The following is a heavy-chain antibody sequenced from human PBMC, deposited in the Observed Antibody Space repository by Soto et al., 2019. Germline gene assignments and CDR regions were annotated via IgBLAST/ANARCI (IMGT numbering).Heavy chain of an antibody. CDR3: ASQTLVVVPAAMPKDYYYYYGMDV. CDR1: GYSFTSYW. CDR2: IYPGDSDT. D-gene: IGHD2-2*01. Sequence: GESLKISCKGSGYSFTSYWIGWVRQMPGKGLEWMGIIYPGDSDTRYSPSFQGQVTISADKSISTAYLQWGSLKASDTAMYYCASQTLVVVPAAMPKDYYYYYGMDVWGQGTTVTVSS. J-gene: IGHJ6*02. V-gene: IGHV5-51*01.